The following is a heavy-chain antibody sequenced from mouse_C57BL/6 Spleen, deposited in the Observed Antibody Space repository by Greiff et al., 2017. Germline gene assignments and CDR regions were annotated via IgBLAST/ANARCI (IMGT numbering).Heavy chain of an antibody. CDR3: ARNYYSNSHYAMDY. Sequence: VQLQQPGAELVKPGASVKLSCKASGYTFTSYWMQWVKQRPGQGLVWIGEIDPSDSYTNYNQKFKGKATLTVDTSSSTAYMQLSSLTSEDSAVYYCARNYYSNSHYAMDYWGQGTSVTVSS. CDR2: IDPSDSYT. J-gene: IGHJ4*01. V-gene: IGHV1-50*01. CDR1: GYTFTSYW. D-gene: IGHD2-5*01.